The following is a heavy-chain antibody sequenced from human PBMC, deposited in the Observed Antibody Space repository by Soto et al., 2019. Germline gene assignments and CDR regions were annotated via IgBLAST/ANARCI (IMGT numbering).Heavy chain of an antibody. Sequence: GASLKISCKGSGYSFTSYWISWVRQMPGKGLEWMGRIDPSDSYTNYSPSFQGHVTISADKSISTAYLQWSSLKASDTAMYYCARDPNYSNYYYYGMDVWGQGTTVTAP. CDR1: GYSFTSYW. D-gene: IGHD4-4*01. J-gene: IGHJ6*02. CDR3: ARDPNYSNYYYYGMDV. CDR2: IDPSDSYT. V-gene: IGHV5-10-1*01.